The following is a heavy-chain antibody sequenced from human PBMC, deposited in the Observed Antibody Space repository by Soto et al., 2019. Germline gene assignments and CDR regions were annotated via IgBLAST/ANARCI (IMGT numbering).Heavy chain of an antibody. J-gene: IGHJ6*02. D-gene: IGHD2-2*01. CDR1: GYTFTSYA. CDR2: INAGNGNT. V-gene: IGHV1-3*01. Sequence: EASVKVSCKASGYTFTSYAMHWVRQAPGQRLEWMGWINAGNGNTKYSQKFQGRVTITRDTSASTAYMELSSLRSEDTAVYYCARVSLYCSSTSCPQYGMDVWGQGTTVTVSS. CDR3: ARVSLYCSSTSCPQYGMDV.